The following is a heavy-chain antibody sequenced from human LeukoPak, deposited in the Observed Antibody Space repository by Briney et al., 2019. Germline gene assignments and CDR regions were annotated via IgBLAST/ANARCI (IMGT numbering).Heavy chain of an antibody. CDR2: IWYDGSKK. V-gene: IGHV3-33*01. J-gene: IGHJ6*02. CDR3: ARDGIDYGDYGDYYYYYGMDV. D-gene: IGHD4-17*01. Sequence: GGSLRLSCAASGFIFRSYGMHWVRQAPGKGLEWVAVIWYDGSKKYYADSVKGRFTISRDNAKSSLYLQMNSLRAEDTAVYYCARDGIDYGDYGDYYYYYGMDVWGQGTTVTVSS. CDR1: GFIFRSYG.